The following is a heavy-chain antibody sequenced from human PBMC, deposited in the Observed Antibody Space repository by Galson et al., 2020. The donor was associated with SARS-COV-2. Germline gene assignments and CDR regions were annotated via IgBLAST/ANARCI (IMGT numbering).Heavy chain of an antibody. CDR1: YGSINNYF. CDR3: ARVAYDYRSGWIDY. D-gene: IGHD6-19*01. J-gene: IGHJ4*02. V-gene: IGHV4-59*01. Sequence: SETLSLTCTVSYGSINNYFWNWIRQPPGKGLEWIGNVHYRGSTDYNPSLKSRVTISVDTSKNQFSLELKSVTAADTAVYYCARVAYDYRSGWIDYWGQGTPVTVSA. CDR2: VHYRGST.